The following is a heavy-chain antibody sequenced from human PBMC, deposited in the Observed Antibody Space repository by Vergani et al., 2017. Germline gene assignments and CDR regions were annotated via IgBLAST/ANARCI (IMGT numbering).Heavy chain of an antibody. Sequence: QVQLVQSGAELKKPGASVSVSCKGSSHTFQTYGISWVRQAPGKGLEWMAWIRPYTGHTIYAQKFQDRGTMTADTSTNTAYMELRSLRSEDTAVYFRASVAPSNSEVTPTAFDVWVQGTMVTVSS. D-gene: IGHD1-1*01. CDR3: ASVAPSNSEVTPTAFDV. CDR1: SHTFQTYG. CDR2: IRPYTGHT. V-gene: IGHV1-18*01. J-gene: IGHJ3*01.